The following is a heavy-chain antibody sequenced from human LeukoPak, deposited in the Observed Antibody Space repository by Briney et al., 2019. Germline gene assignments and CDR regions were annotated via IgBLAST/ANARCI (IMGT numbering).Heavy chain of an antibody. J-gene: IGHJ5*02. CDR3: GRDVKGSRARWENLGIDA. V-gene: IGHV1-18*01. D-gene: IGHD3-16*01. CDR1: GYTFTGYA. CDR2: ISAYNGNT. Sequence: ASVKVSCKASGYTFTGYAMNWVRQAPGQGLEWMGWISAYNGNTNYAQIVQGRVTMTTDTSTSTAYMELRSLRSDDTAVYYCGRDVKGSRARWENLGIDAWGQGSLVTVSS.